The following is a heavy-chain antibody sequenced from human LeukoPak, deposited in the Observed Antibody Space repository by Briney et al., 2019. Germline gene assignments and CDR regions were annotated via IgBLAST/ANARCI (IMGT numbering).Heavy chain of an antibody. CDR1: GGSSSGYY. J-gene: IGHJ4*02. V-gene: IGHV4-34*01. CDR3: ARRYSTKTSRGGYFDY. D-gene: IGHD6-13*01. CDR2: INHSGST. Sequence: SETLSLTCAVYGGSSSGYYWSWIRQPPGKGLEWIGEINHSGSTNYNPSLKSRVTISVDTSKNQFSLKLSSVTAADTAVYYCARRYSTKTSRGGYFDYWGQGTLVTVSS.